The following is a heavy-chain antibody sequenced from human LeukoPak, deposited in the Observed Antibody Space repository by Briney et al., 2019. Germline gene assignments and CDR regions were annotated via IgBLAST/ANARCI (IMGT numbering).Heavy chain of an antibody. J-gene: IGHJ3*01. V-gene: IGHV5-10-1*01. Sequence: GASLQISCKGSGSRFTSYWISWVRQMPGKGLEWMGRIDPSDSYTNYSPSFQGHVTISADKSISTAYLQWSSLKASDTAMYYCARLQYCGGDCSPLWGQGTMVTVSS. CDR3: ARLQYCGGDCSPL. CDR2: IDPSDSYT. D-gene: IGHD2-21*02. CDR1: GSRFTSYW.